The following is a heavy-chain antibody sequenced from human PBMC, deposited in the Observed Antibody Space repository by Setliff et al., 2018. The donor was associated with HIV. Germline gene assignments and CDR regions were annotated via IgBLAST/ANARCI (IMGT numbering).Heavy chain of an antibody. CDR3: ASTGGYSYGFFDS. CDR2: IYYSGST. V-gene: IGHV4-61*08. CDR1: GDSITSGGYY. D-gene: IGHD5-18*01. Sequence: PSETLSLTCTVSGDSITSGGYYWSWIRQPPGKGLEWIGYIYYSGSTNYNPSLKSRVTISVDTSKNQFSLKLSSVTAADTAVYYCASTGGYSYGFFDSWGQGALVTVSS. J-gene: IGHJ4*02.